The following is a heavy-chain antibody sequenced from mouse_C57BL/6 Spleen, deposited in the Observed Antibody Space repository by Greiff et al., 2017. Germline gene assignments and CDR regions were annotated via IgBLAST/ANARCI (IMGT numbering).Heavy chain of an antibody. Sequence: EVKLMESGPGLVKPSQSLSLTCSVTGYSITSGYYWNWIRQFPGNKLEWMGYISYDGSNNYNPSLKNRISITRDTSKNQFFLKLNSVTTEDTATYSCARAPSHDETWFAYWGQGTLVTVSA. CDR1: GYSITSGYY. V-gene: IGHV3-6*01. D-gene: IGHD2-12*01. CDR3: ARAPSHDETWFAY. CDR2: ISYDGSN. J-gene: IGHJ3*01.